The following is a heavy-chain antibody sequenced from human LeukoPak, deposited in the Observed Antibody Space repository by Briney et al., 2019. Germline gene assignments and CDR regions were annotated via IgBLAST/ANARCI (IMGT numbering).Heavy chain of an antibody. D-gene: IGHD3-10*01. J-gene: IGHJ4*02. CDR3: ASSMVRGVIKDY. CDR2: INHSGST. V-gene: IGHV4-34*01. Sequence: SETLSLTCAVYGGSFSGYYWSWIRQPPGKGLEWIGEINHSGSTNYNSSLKSRVTISVDTSKNQFSLKLSSVTAADTAVYYCASSMVRGVIKDYWGQGTLVTVSS. CDR1: GGSFSGYY.